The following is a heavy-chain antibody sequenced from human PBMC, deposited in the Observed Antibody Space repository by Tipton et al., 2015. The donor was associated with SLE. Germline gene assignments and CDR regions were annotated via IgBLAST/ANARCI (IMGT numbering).Heavy chain of an antibody. J-gene: IGHJ4*02. V-gene: IGHV4-59*01. CDR2: IYYSGST. D-gene: IGHD6-13*01. CDR1: GGSFSGYY. Sequence: TLSLTCAVYGGSFSGYYRSWIRQPPGKGLEWIGYIYYSGSTNYNPSLKSRVTISVDTSKNQFSLKLSSVTAADTAVYYCARGIAAAGVIFDYWGQGTLVTVSS. CDR3: ARGIAAAGVIFDY.